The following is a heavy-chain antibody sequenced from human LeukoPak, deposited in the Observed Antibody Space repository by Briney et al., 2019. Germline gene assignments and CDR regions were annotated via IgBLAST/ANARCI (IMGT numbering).Heavy chain of an antibody. V-gene: IGHV1-2*02. CDR3: AREEGERNSFGYYFYSHSMDV. Sequence: AASVKVSCKASGYTFTGYYMHWVRQAPGQGLEWMGWINPNSGGTNYAQKFQGRVTMTTDTSTSTAFMELRSLRSDDTAIYYCAREEGERNSFGYYFYSHSMDVWGKGTTVTVSS. CDR1: GYTFTGYY. J-gene: IGHJ6*03. CDR2: INPNSGGT. D-gene: IGHD3-3*01.